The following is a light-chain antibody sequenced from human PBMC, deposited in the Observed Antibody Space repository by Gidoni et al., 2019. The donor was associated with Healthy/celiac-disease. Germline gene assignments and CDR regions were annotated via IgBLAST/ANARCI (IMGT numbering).Light chain of an antibody. CDR1: QGISSY. CDR2: AAS. CDR3: QQLNSYPPFT. Sequence: IQLTQSPSFLSASVGDRVTITCRASQGISSYLAWYQQKPGKAPKLLIYAASTLQSGVPSRFSGSGSGTEFTLTISSLQPEDFATYYCQQLNSYPPFTFGPGTKGDIK. J-gene: IGKJ3*01. V-gene: IGKV1-9*01.